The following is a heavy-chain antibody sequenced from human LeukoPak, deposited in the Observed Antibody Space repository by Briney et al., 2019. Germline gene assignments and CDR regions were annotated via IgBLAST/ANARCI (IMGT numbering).Heavy chain of an antibody. V-gene: IGHV3-23*01. D-gene: IGHD1-26*01. J-gene: IGHJ4*02. Sequence: GGSLRLSCAASGFTFSSYAMSWVRQAPGKGLEWVSAISGSGGSTYYADSVKGRFTISRDNSKNTLYLQMNSLRAEDTAVYYCAKDNSGSYQGYYFDYWGQGTLVTVSS. CDR3: AKDNSGSYQGYYFDY. CDR1: GFTFSSYA. CDR2: ISGSGGST.